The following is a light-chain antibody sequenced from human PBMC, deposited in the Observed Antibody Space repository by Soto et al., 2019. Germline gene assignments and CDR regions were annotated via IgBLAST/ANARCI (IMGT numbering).Light chain of an antibody. CDR3: QQRSNWPPIT. V-gene: IGKV3-11*02. CDR2: DAS. CDR1: HRFNSH. J-gene: IGKJ5*01. Sequence: MMITQSPATLSVSPGERVTLSCRTSHRFNSHVAWYQQKPGKAPRILIYDASNRATGIPARFSGSGSGRDFTLTISSLEPEDFAVYYWQQRSNWPPITFGQGTRLEI.